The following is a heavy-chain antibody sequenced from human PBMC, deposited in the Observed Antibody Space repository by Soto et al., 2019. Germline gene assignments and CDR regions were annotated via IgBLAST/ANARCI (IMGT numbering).Heavy chain of an antibody. D-gene: IGHD3-3*01. V-gene: IGHV3-23*01. CDR2: ISGSGGST. Sequence: QPGGSLRLSCAASGFTFSSYAMSWVRQAPGKGLEWVSAISGSGGSTYYADSVKGRFTISRDNSKNTLYLQMNSLRAEDTAVYYCAKVLDYDFWSGYNYWGQGTLVTVSS. CDR3: AKVLDYDFWSGYNY. J-gene: IGHJ4*02. CDR1: GFTFSSYA.